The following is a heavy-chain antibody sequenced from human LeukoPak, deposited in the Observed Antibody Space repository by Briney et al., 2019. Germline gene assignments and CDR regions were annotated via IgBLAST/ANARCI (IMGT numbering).Heavy chain of an antibody. D-gene: IGHD2-15*01. CDR1: GFTFSIYA. Sequence: PGGSLRLSCAASGFTFSIYAMSWVRQAPGKGLECVAVISYDGSNKYYADSVKGRFTISRDNSKNTLYLQMNSLRAADTAVYYCARIVVVVAATPRGGFDIWGQGTMVTVSS. V-gene: IGHV3-30*03. CDR3: ARIVVVVAATPRGGFDI. CDR2: ISYDGSNK. J-gene: IGHJ3*02.